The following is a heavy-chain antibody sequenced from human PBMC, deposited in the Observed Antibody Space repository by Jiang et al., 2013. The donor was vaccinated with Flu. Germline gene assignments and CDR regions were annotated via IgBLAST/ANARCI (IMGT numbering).Heavy chain of an antibody. J-gene: IGHJ4*02. Sequence: RQAPGKGLEWVSAISGSGGSTYYADSVKGRFTISRDNSKNTLYLQMNSLRAEDTAVYYCAKDSRGSYDLRGSWDYWGQGTLVTVSS. CDR2: ISGSGGST. D-gene: IGHD1-26*01. CDR3: AKDSRGSYDLRGSWDY. V-gene: IGHV3-23*01.